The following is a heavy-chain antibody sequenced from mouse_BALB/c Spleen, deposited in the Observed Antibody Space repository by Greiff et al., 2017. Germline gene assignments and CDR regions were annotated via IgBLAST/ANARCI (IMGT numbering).Heavy chain of an antibody. V-gene: IGHV5-9*03. CDR3: ASNFFDY. J-gene: IGHJ2*01. Sequence: EVNLVESGGGLVQPGGSLKLSCAASGFTFSSYTMSWVRQTPEKRLEWVATISSGGGNTYYPDSVKGRFTISRDNAKNNLYLQMSSLRSEDTAVYYCASNFFDYWGQGTTLTVSS. CDR1: GFTFSSYT. CDR2: ISSGGGNT.